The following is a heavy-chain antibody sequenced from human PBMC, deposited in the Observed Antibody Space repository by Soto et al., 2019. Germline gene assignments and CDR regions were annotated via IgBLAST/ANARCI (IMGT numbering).Heavy chain of an antibody. CDR3: VRERVATRGWFDP. D-gene: IGHD2-15*01. J-gene: IGHJ5*02. CDR2: ISSSGSTI. CDR1: GFTFCSYS. Sequence: GGSLRLSCAASGFTFCSYSMNWVRQAPGKGLEWVSYISSSGSTIYHADSVKGRFTISRDNAKNSLYLQMNSLRDEDTAVYYCVRERVATRGWFDPWGQGTLVTVSS. V-gene: IGHV3-48*02.